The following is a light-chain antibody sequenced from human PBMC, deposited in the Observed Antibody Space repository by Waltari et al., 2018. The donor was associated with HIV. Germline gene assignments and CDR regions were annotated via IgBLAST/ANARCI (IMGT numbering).Light chain of an antibody. Sequence: DIVMTQSPDSLAVSLGERATINCKSSQSVLYNSNNKSYIAWYQQKPGQPPKLLIYWASTRESGVPDRFSGSGSGTDVTLTISSLQAEDVAGYYCQQYYSTPLTFGGGTKVEIK. CDR1: QSVLYNSNNKSY. CDR2: WAS. CDR3: QQYYSTPLT. V-gene: IGKV4-1*01. J-gene: IGKJ4*01.